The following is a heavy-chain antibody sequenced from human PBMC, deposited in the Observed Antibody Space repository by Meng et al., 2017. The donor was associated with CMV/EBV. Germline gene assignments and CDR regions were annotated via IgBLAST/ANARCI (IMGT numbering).Heavy chain of an antibody. D-gene: IGHD6-19*01. CDR1: GYTFTGYY. CDR2: INPNSGGT. J-gene: IGHJ4*02. Sequence: VSVKVSCKASGYTFTGYYMHWVRQAPGQGLEWMGWINPNSGGTNYAQKFQGRVTMTRDTSISTAYMELSRLRSDDTAVYYCARGGIAVAGTYDYWGQGTLVTVSS. CDR3: ARGGIAVAGTYDY. V-gene: IGHV1-2*02.